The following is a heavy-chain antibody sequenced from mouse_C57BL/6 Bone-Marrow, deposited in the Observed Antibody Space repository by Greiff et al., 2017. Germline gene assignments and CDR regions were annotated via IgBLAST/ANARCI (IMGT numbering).Heavy chain of an antibody. CDR3: ARDYGSSDWYFDV. CDR2: IYPRDGST. J-gene: IGHJ1*03. CDR1: GYTFTSYD. D-gene: IGHD1-1*01. Sequence: VQLQQSGPELVKPGASVKLSCKASGYTFTSYDINWVKQRPGRGLEWIGWIYPRDGSTKYNEKFKGKATLTVDTSSSTAYMELHSRTSEDSAVYFCARDYGSSDWYFDVWGTGTTVTVSS. V-gene: IGHV1-85*01.